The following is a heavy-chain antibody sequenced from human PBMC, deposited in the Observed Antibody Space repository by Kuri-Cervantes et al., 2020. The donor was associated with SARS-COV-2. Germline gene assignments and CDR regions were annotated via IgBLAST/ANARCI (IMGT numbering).Heavy chain of an antibody. V-gene: IGHV3-7*05. D-gene: IGHD2-2*01. Sequence: GESLKISCAASGFTFSSYWMSWVRQAPGKGLEWVANIKQDGSEKYYVDSVKGGFTISRDNAKNSLYLQMNSLRAEDTAVYYCASRDPAANAFDIWGQGTMVTVSS. CDR1: GFTFSSYW. CDR3: ASRDPAANAFDI. J-gene: IGHJ3*02. CDR2: IKQDGSEK.